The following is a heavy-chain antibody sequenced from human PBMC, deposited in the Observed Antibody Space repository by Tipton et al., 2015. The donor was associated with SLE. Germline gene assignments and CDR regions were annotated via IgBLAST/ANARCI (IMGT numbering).Heavy chain of an antibody. CDR1: GFTFSSYA. CDR2: ISGSGGST. Sequence: SLRLSCAASGFTFSSYAMSWVRQAPGKGLEWVSAISGSGGSTYYADSVKGRFTISRDNSKNTLYLQMNSLRAEDTAVYYYAKEGYYGSGTRDAFDIWGQGTMVTVSS. D-gene: IGHD3-10*01. J-gene: IGHJ3*02. CDR3: AKEGYYGSGTRDAFDI. V-gene: IGHV3-23*01.